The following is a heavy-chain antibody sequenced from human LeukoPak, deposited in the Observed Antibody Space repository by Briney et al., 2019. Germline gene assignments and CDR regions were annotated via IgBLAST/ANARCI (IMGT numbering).Heavy chain of an antibody. Sequence: ASVKVSCKAFGGTFSSYAISWVRQAPGQGLEWMGGIIPIFGTANYAQKSQGRVTITADESTSTAYMELSSLRSEETAVYYCARDDGYCSGGSCYGVYWGQGTLVTVSS. V-gene: IGHV1-69*01. CDR2: IIPIFGTA. CDR3: ARDDGYCSGGSCYGVY. CDR1: GGTFSSYA. D-gene: IGHD2-15*01. J-gene: IGHJ4*02.